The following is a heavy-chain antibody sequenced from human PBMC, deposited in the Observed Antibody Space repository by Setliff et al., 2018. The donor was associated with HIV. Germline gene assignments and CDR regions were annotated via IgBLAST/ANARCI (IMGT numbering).Heavy chain of an antibody. CDR2: IYYTGST. Sequence: SETLSLTCTVSGASVSSGGFYWSWIRQPPGKGLEWIGYIYYTGSTYYNPSLKSRVTISLDTSRNQFSLKLSSVIAADTAVYYCARIFGDQGYYYGMDVWGQGTTVTVSS. D-gene: IGHD3-3*01. CDR3: ARIFGDQGYYYGMDV. V-gene: IGHV4-61*08. CDR1: GASVSSGGFY. J-gene: IGHJ6*02.